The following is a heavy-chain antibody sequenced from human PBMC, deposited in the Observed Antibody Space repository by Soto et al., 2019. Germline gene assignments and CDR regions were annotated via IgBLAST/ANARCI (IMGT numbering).Heavy chain of an antibody. V-gene: IGHV3-53*04. D-gene: IGHD7-27*01. J-gene: IGHJ6*02. Sequence: EVQLVESGGGLVQPGGSLRLSCAASGFTVSSNYMSWVRQAPGTGLEWVSVIYSGGSTYYADSVKGRFTISRHNSKNTLYLQMNSLRAEDTAVYYCARVRFLNWGVYGMDVCGQGTTVTVSS. CDR2: IYSGGST. CDR1: GFTVSSNY. CDR3: ARVRFLNWGVYGMDV.